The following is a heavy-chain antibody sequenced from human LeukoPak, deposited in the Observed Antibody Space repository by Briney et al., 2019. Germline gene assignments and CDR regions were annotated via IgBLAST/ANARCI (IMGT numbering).Heavy chain of an antibody. CDR2: IYPRDGST. D-gene: IGHD3-22*01. V-gene: IGHV1-46*01. CDR3: ARDGTLSGSGYIDTLHFDY. CDR1: GYTFTSYG. J-gene: IGHJ4*02. Sequence: ASVKVSCKASGYTFTSYGISWVRQAPGQGLEWMGMIYPRDGSTSYAQKFQGRVTVTRDTSTSTVHMELSGLRSEDTAVYYCARDGTLSGSGYIDTLHFDYWGQGTLVTVSS.